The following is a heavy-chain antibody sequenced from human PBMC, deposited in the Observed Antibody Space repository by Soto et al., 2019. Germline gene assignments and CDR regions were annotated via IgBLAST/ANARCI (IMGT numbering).Heavy chain of an antibody. V-gene: IGHV3-9*01. CDR2: ISWNSATI. J-gene: IGHJ2*01. D-gene: IGHD3-22*01. CDR3: ARARYYDSSGNWYFDL. CDR1: GFTFDSFA. Sequence: DVQLVESGGGLVQPGRSLRLSCAASGFTFDSFAMQWIRQVPGKGLEWVSSISWNSATIAYADSVKGRFTISRDNANNVVYLQMNSLRAEDTAFYYCARARYYDSSGNWYFDLWGRGTLVTVSS.